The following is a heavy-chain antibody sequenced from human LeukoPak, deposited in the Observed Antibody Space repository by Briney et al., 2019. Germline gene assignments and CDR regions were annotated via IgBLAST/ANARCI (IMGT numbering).Heavy chain of an antibody. D-gene: IGHD3-10*01. CDR1: GFTFSSYA. J-gene: IGHJ4*02. Sequence: GGSLRLSCAASGFTFSSYAMTWVRQAPGKGLEWVSAISGSGSATYYADSLKGRFAISRDNSKNTLYLQMSSLRAEDTAMYYCADAVVRAGEIHWGQGTQVTVSS. CDR3: ADAVVRAGEIH. CDR2: ISGSGSAT. V-gene: IGHV3-23*01.